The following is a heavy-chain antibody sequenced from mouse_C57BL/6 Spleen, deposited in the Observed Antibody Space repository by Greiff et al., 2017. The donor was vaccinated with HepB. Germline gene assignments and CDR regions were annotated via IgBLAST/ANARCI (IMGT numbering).Heavy chain of an antibody. CDR2: ISDGGSYT. Sequence: EVKVEESGGGLVKPGGSLKLSCAASGFTFSSYAMSWVRQTREKRLEWVATISDGGSYTYYPDNVKGRFTISRDNAKNNLYLQMSHLKSEDTAMYYCARDKLGGYFDYWGQGTTLTVSS. J-gene: IGHJ2*01. CDR3: ARDKLGGYFDY. D-gene: IGHD4-1*01. CDR1: GFTFSSYA. V-gene: IGHV5-4*01.